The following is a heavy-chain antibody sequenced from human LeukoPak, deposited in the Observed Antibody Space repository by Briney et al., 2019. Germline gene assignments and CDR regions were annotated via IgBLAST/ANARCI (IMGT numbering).Heavy chain of an antibody. D-gene: IGHD3-22*01. J-gene: IGHJ4*02. CDR3: ASTSDYYECRCYYY. CDR1: GYTFTSYG. CDR2: ISAYNGNT. V-gene: IGHV1-18*01. Sequence: ASVKVSCKASGYTFTSYGISWVRQAPGQGLEWMGWISAYNGNTNYAQKLQGRVTMTTDTSTSTAYMELRSLRSDDTAVYYCASTSDYYECRCYYYWGQGTLVTVSS.